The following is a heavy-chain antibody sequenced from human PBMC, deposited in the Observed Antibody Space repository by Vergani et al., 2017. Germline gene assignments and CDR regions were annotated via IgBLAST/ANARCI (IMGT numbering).Heavy chain of an antibody. CDR1: GGSFSGYY. Sequence: QVQLQQWGAGLLKPSETLSLTCAVYGGSFSGYYWSWIRQPPGKGLEWIGRIHASGTKNYNPSLRSRVTLSVDTSKNQLSLKMISMTAADTAVYYCTRHGRSGWAGYFQHWGQGTLVTASS. J-gene: IGHJ1*01. CDR3: TRHGRSGWAGYFQH. V-gene: IGHV4-34*01. CDR2: IHASGTK. D-gene: IGHD6-19*01.